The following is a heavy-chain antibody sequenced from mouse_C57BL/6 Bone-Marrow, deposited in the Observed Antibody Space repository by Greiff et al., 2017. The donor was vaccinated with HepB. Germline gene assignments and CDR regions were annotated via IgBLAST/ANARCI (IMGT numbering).Heavy chain of an antibody. V-gene: IGHV1-64*01. Sequence: QVQLQQPGAELVKPGASVKLSCKASGYTFTSYWMHWVKQRPGQGLEWIGMIHPNSGSTNYNEKFKSKATLTVEKSSSTAYMQLSSLTSEDSAVYYCARDYGLFAYWGQGTLVTVSA. J-gene: IGHJ3*01. CDR3: ARDYGLFAY. CDR2: IHPNSGST. CDR1: GYTFTSYW. D-gene: IGHD1-1*02.